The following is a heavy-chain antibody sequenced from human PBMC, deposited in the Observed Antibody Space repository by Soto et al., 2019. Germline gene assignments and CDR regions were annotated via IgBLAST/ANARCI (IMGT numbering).Heavy chain of an antibody. CDR2: IFHDGTA. D-gene: IGHD6-6*01. J-gene: IGHJ4*02. V-gene: IGHV4-4*02. CDR1: GVSISSGNW. CDR3: ARLVHDTRLNYMYFDF. Sequence: SETLSLTCAVSGVSISSGNWWTLVRQSPQRGLEYIGEIFHDGTANYYPSFERRVAISVDTSKNQFSLKLTSVTAADTAIYFCARLVHDTRLNYMYFDFWGQGTLVTVSS.